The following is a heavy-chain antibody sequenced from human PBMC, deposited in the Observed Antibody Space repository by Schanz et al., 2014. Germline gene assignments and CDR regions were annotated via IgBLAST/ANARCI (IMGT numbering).Heavy chain of an antibody. Sequence: EVQLLESGGGLVQPGGSLRLSCVASGFTFSNYWMTWVRQAPGKGLEWVSSISGDHRNTFYADSVKGRFTISRDNSKNTLYLQMNSLRAEDTAVYYCARAGYDADNWFDPWGQGTLVTVSS. CDR3: ARAGYDADNWFDP. D-gene: IGHD2-2*01. V-gene: IGHV3-23*01. CDR2: ISGDHRNT. CDR1: GFTFSNYW. J-gene: IGHJ5*02.